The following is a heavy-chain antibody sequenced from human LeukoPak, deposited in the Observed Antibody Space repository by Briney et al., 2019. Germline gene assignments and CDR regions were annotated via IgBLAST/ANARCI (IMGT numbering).Heavy chain of an antibody. V-gene: IGHV3-23*01. CDR3: AKDGENIGVVVGAIQHFDD. Sequence: PGGSLRLSCAASGFTFSSYAMRWVRQAPGEGREWVSAISGSGGSTYYPASVKGRFTITRANSNNTLYLQMSSLRAEDSAVYYCAKDGENIGVVVGAIQHFDDWGQGSLVTVYS. CDR1: GFTFSSYA. J-gene: IGHJ4*02. D-gene: IGHD2-15*01. CDR2: ISGSGGST.